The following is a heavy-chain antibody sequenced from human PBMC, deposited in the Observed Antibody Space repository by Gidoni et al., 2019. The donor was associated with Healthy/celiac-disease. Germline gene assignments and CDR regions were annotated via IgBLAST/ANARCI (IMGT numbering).Heavy chain of an antibody. CDR1: GFTFSSYS. Sequence: EVQLVESGGGLVHPGGSLRLSCDATGFTFSSYSMNGVRQAPGKGLEFVSDISSRCSTIYYADSVKDRFTISRDNAKNSLYLQMNSLRDEDTAVFYCARGGSYYDFWCGYDYYMDVWGKGTTVTVSS. CDR3: ARGGSYYDFWCGYDYYMDV. CDR2: ISSRCSTI. J-gene: IGHJ6*03. V-gene: IGHV3-48*02. D-gene: IGHD3-3*01.